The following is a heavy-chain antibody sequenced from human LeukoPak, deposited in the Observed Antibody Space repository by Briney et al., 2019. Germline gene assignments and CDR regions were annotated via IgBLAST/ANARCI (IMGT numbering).Heavy chain of an antibody. CDR3: AISATARGGFDF. CDR1: GFTFSSYW. CDR2: IKQDGSEK. D-gene: IGHD6-25*01. V-gene: IGHV3-7*01. Sequence: GGSLRLPCAASGFTFSSYWMSWVRQAPGKGLEWVANIKQDGSEKYYVDSVKGRFTISRDNAKNSLFLQMNSLRAEDTAVYFCAISATARGGFDFWGQGTLVTVSS. J-gene: IGHJ4*02.